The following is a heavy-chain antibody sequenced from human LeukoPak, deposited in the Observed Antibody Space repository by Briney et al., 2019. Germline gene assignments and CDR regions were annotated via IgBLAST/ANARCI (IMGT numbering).Heavy chain of an antibody. CDR3: ARLKDDVTKFDY. J-gene: IGHJ4*02. CDR1: GFSFSRYW. D-gene: IGHD2-8*01. V-gene: IGHV3-7*01. CDR2: INQDVSRI. Sequence: GGSLRLSCAGSGFSFSRYWMAWVRQAPGKGLEWVASINQDVSRIHYVDSVKGRFTISRDNAKSSLFLQMASLRFEDTAVYYCARLKDDVTKFDYWGQGTLVTVSS.